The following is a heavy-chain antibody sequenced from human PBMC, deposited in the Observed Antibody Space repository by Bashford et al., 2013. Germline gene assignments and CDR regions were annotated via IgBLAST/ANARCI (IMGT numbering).Heavy chain of an antibody. CDR3: ARDYYASGSLDS. Sequence: GSLRLSCSVSGFTFSSYDMNWVRQAPGKGLEWVSYISSSGSTMYYEDSVKGRFTISRDNAKNSLYLQMNSLRAEDTAVYYCARDYYASGSLDSWGQGTLVTVSS. CDR2: ISSSGSTM. J-gene: IGHJ5*01. V-gene: IGHV3-48*03. CDR1: GFTFSSYD. D-gene: IGHD3-10*01.